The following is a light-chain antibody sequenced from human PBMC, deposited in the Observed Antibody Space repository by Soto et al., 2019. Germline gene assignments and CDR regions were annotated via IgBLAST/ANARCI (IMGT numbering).Light chain of an antibody. J-gene: IGKJ4*01. CDR2: GVS. CDR3: QHYNNLPLT. Sequence: EIVMTQSPATLSVSPGEGATLSCRASQSVRSDLAWYQHKPGLAPRLLIYGVSTRATGIPVRFSGSGSGTEFTLSISSLQSEASAIYYCQHYNNLPLTFGGGTKVDIK. V-gene: IGKV3-15*01. CDR1: QSVRSD.